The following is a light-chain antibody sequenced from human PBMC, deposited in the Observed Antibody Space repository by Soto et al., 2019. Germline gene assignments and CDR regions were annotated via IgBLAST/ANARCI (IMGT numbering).Light chain of an antibody. CDR1: RSVRSY. CDR3: QQRYAWPPIT. Sequence: EIVLTQSPATLSLSPGERATLSCRASRSVRSYLAWYQQKPGQAPRLLIYDASNRAPGIPARFSGSGSETDFTLSISNLEPEDFAVYYCQQRYAWPPITFGQGTRLEIK. CDR2: DAS. J-gene: IGKJ5*01. V-gene: IGKV3-11*01.